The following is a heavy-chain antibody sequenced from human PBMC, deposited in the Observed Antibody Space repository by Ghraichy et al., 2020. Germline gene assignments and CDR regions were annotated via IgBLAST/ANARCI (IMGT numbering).Heavy chain of an antibody. J-gene: IGHJ4*02. D-gene: IGHD3-3*01. CDR1: GFTFSKHA. Sequence: GGSLRLSCAASGFTFSKHALSWVRQAPGKGLEWVSSIGSGGHIFYADSVKGRFTISRDNSKSTMYLQMSSLRAEDTAVYFCVFPRRFLEWLRDFEYWGQGALVTVSS. CDR3: VFPRRFLEWLRDFEY. CDR2: IGSGGHI. V-gene: IGHV3-23*01.